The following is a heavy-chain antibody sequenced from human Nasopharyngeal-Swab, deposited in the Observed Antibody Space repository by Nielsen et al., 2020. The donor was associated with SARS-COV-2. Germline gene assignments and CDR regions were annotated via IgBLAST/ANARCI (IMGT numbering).Heavy chain of an antibody. V-gene: IGHV3-13*01. CDR2: IGTAGDT. CDR3: ARGGAEVSYYDFWSGHRIYGMDV. D-gene: IGHD3-3*01. J-gene: IGHJ6*02. CDR1: GFTFSSYD. Sequence: GGSLRLSCAASGFTFSSYDMHWVRQATGKGLEWVSAIGTAGDTYYPGSVKGRFTISRENAKNSLYLQMNSLRAGDTAVYYCARGGAEVSYYDFWSGHRIYGMDVWGQGTTVTVSS.